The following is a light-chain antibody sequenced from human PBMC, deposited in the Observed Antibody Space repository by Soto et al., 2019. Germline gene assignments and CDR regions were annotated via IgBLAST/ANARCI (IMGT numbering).Light chain of an antibody. CDR1: ESVSSI. Sequence: EIVMTQSPATLSVSPGERATLSCRASESVSSILAWYQQKPGQAPRLLIYGASTRATGIPARFSGSGSGTEFTLTISSLHSEDFAVYYCQKYNNWPRTFGQGTKVEI. V-gene: IGKV3-15*01. J-gene: IGKJ1*01. CDR2: GAS. CDR3: QKYNNWPRT.